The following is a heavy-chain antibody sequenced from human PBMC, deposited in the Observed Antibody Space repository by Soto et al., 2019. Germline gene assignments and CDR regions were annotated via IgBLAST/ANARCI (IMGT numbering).Heavy chain of an antibody. J-gene: IGHJ4*02. Sequence: QLQLQESGPGLVKPSETQSLTCTVSGGSISSNSYYWAWIRQPPGKGLEWIGSGYHGGNTYYNPSKKSRVTISVNTSTNQLSLKLNSVTAAATAVSCCARPLSGYGYLSFEYWGQGILVNVYS. V-gene: IGHV4-39*01. D-gene: IGHD3-22*01. CDR2: GYHGGNT. CDR3: ARPLSGYGYLSFEY. CDR1: GGSISSNSYY.